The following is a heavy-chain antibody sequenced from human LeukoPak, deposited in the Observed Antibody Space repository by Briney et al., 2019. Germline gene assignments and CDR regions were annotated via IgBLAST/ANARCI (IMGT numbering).Heavy chain of an antibody. CDR3: ARVSSSWYFDY. D-gene: IGHD6-13*01. Sequence: SETLSLTCTVSGGSISSYYWSWIRQPPGKGLEWIGYIYYSGSTNYNPSLKSRVTISVDTSKNQFSLKLSSVTAADTAVYYCARVSSSWYFDYWGQGTLVTVSS. CDR1: GGSISSYY. CDR2: IYYSGST. J-gene: IGHJ4*02. V-gene: IGHV4-59*01.